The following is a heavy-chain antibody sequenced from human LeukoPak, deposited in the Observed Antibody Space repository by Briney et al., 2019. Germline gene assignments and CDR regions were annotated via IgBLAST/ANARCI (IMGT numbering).Heavy chain of an antibody. Sequence: PGGSLRLSCAASGFTFSDYYMSWIRQAPGKGLEWVSYISSSGSTIYYADSVKGRFTISRDNAKNSLYLQMNSLRAEDTAVYYCARDQPTGYSYGYPFDNWGQGTLVTVSS. CDR2: ISSSGSTI. D-gene: IGHD5-18*01. J-gene: IGHJ4*02. V-gene: IGHV3-11*04. CDR1: GFTFSDYY. CDR3: ARDQPTGYSYGYPFDN.